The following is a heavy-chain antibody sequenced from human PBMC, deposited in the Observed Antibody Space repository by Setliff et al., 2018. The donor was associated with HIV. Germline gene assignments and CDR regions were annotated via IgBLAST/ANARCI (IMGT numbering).Heavy chain of an antibody. CDR2: INPSSGGT. V-gene: IGHV1-2*06. J-gene: IGHJ6*03. CDR1: GYTFTGYY. D-gene: IGHD1-26*01. CDR3: ATWGGSPDGYFYYYMDV. Sequence: ASVKVSCKASGYTFTGYYIHWVRRAPGQGLEWMGRINPSSGGTNYAPKFQGRVTMTRDKSISTAYMELSRLRSDDTAVYYCATWGGSPDGYFYYYMDVWGKGTKVTVSS.